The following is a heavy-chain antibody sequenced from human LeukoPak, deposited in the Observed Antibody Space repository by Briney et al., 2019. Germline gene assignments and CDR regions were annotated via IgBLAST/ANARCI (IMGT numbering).Heavy chain of an antibody. CDR2: ISGSGSTT. V-gene: IGHV3-11*01. Sequence: GGSLRLSCAASGFTFSDYYMSWIRQAPGKGLEWVSYISGSGSTTYYADTVKGRFTISRDNAKNSLYLQMNRLRVEDTAVYYCAREEGGDCSRTSCYTSSWGQGTKVTVST. CDR1: GFTFSDYY. J-gene: IGHJ4*02. D-gene: IGHD2-2*02. CDR3: AREEGGDCSRTSCYTSS.